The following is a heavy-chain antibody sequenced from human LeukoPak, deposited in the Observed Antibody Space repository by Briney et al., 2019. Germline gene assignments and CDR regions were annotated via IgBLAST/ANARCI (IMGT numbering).Heavy chain of an antibody. CDR2: IYYSGST. J-gene: IGHJ3*02. CDR3: ARGPVGGATYYDGDAFDI. D-gene: IGHD1-26*01. V-gene: IGHV4-59*01. Sequence: SETLSLTCTVSGGSMSSYYWSWIRQSPGKGLEWIGYIYYSGSTNYNTSLKSRVTISVYTSKNQFSLKLSSVTAVDTAVYYCARGPVGGATYYDGDAFDIWGQGTMVTVSS. CDR1: GGSMSSYY.